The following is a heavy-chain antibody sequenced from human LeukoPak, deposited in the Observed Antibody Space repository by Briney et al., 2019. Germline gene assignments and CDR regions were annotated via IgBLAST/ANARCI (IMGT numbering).Heavy chain of an antibody. D-gene: IGHD3-22*01. CDR3: ARRRYYDSTGYLD. CDR1: GGYISSSSYY. Sequence: SETLSLTSTVSGGYISSSSYYWGWIRQPPGKGLEWIGDIYYTGWTYYNSSLKSRLTISIDTSKNQFSLKLASVTAADTAVYYCARRRYYDSTGYLDWGQGTLITVSS. J-gene: IGHJ1*01. CDR2: IYYTGWT. V-gene: IGHV4-39*01.